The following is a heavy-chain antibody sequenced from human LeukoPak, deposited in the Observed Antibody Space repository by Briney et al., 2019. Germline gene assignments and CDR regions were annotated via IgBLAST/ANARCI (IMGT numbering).Heavy chain of an antibody. D-gene: IGHD3-10*01. J-gene: IGHJ4*02. V-gene: IGHV3-30-3*01. CDR2: TSSDLNVK. CDR3: AREGYYGSGSPPSLHFDY. CDR1: GFTFRNYV. Sequence: PGGSLGLSCAASGFTFRNYVIHWVRQAPGKGLEWVAVTSSDLNVKLYADSVKGRFTISRDNSRSTLYLQMNSLRPEDTAIYYCAREGYYGSGSPPSLHFDYWGQGTLATVSS.